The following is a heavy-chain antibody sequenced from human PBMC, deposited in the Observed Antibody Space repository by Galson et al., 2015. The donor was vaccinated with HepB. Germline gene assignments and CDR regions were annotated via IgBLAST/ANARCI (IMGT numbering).Heavy chain of an antibody. Sequence: SLRLSCAASGFTFSSYSMNWVRQAPGKGLEWVSSISSSSSYIYYADSVKGRFTISRDNAKNSLYLQMNSLRAEDTAVYYCAVGGSAGLWVFDYWGQRTLVTVSS. D-gene: IGHD5-18*01. CDR1: GFTFSSYS. J-gene: IGHJ4*02. V-gene: IGHV3-21*01. CDR3: AVGGSAGLWVFDY. CDR2: ISSSSSYI.